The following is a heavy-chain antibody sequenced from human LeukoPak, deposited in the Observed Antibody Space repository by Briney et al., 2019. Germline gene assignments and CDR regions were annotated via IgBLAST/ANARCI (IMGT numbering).Heavy chain of an antibody. CDR3: ARIGTTFAFDI. J-gene: IGHJ3*02. CDR1: GFTFSDAW. CDR2: INSRTDGGTT. Sequence: PGGSLRLSCAASGFTFSDAWMGWVRQAPGKGLERVGRINSRTDGGTTGYAAPVKGRFTISRDDSINTLYLQMNSLKTEDTAVYYCARIGTTFAFDIWGQGTMVTVSS. V-gene: IGHV3-15*01. D-gene: IGHD4-17*01.